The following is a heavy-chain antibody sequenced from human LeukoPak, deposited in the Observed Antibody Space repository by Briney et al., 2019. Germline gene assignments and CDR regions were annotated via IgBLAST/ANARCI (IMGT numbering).Heavy chain of an antibody. CDR3: ARGVDLVGELDY. CDR2: ISSSSTYT. J-gene: IGHJ4*02. Sequence: GGSLRLSCAASGFTFSDYYMNWIRQAPGKGLEWVSYISSSSTYTNYADSVKGRFTISRDNAKNSLYLQMNSLRAEDTAVYYCARGVDLVGELDYWGQGTLVTVPS. D-gene: IGHD1-26*01. CDR1: GFTFSDYY. V-gene: IGHV3-11*05.